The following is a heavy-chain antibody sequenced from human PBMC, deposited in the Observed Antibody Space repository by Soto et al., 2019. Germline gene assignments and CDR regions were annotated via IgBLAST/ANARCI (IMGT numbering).Heavy chain of an antibody. CDR3: AKDLYYDTPGSFDP. CDR1: GFTFRDHA. V-gene: IGHV3-23*01. Sequence: EAQLLASGGGLVQPGGSLRLSCVGSGFTFRDHAMRWVRQAPGRGLEWVSAISANGGSIQHADSVKGRFSVSRDNAKNTVYLQMDNLRTEDSAVYYCAKDLYYDTPGSFDPWGQGSRVIVSS. D-gene: IGHD3-22*01. CDR2: ISANGGSI. J-gene: IGHJ5*01.